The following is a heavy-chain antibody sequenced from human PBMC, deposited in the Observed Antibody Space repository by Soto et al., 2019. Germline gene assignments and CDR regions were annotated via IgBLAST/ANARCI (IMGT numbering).Heavy chain of an antibody. Sequence: WGSLRISCASSGFTFNTYAMSWVRQAPGKGLEWVASLSGSGGFTEHADSVKGRFSISRDNSKNTLFLQMNGLRVDDTAVYYCGKDRYYDSRIIDSWGSGTMVTVSS. CDR2: LSGSGGFT. CDR1: GFTFNTYA. J-gene: IGHJ4*02. V-gene: IGHV3-23*01. D-gene: IGHD3-22*01. CDR3: GKDRYYDSRIIDS.